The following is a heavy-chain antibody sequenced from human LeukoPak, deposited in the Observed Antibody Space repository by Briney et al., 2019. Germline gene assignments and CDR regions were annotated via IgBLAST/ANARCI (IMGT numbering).Heavy chain of an antibody. V-gene: IGHV4-4*07. J-gene: IGHJ6*02. Sequence: SETLSLTCTVSGGSISSYYWSWIRQPAGKGLGWIGRIYTSGSTNYNPSLKSRVTISLDTSKNQFSLKVNSVTAADTAVYYCATGETFGMDVWGQGTTVTVSS. CDR2: IYTSGST. CDR3: ATGETFGMDV. CDR1: GGSISSYY. D-gene: IGHD1-26*01.